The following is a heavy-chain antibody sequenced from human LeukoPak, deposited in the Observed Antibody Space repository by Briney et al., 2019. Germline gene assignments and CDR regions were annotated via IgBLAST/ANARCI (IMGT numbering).Heavy chain of an antibody. Sequence: KSSETLSLICTVSSGSISSYYWSWIRQPPGKGLEWIGYIYYSGSTNYNPSLKSRVTISVDTSKNQFSLKLSSVTAADTAVYYCVRVVALGAAGYYFDYWGQGSLVTVSS. CDR3: VRVVALGAAGYYFDY. J-gene: IGHJ4*02. CDR2: IYYSGST. D-gene: IGHD6-13*01. CDR1: SGSISSYY. V-gene: IGHV4-59*01.